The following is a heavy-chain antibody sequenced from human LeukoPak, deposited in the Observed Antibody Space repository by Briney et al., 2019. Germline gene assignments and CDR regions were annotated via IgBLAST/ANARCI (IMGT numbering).Heavy chain of an antibody. D-gene: IGHD3-16*02. CDR2: ISGSGGST. J-gene: IGHJ4*02. CDR3: ARDAYDYVWGSYRPFDY. Sequence: PGGSLRLSRAASGFTFSSYAMSWVRQAPGKGLEWVSAISGSGGSTYYADSVKGRFTISRDNSKNTLYLQMNSLRAEDTAVYYCARDAYDYVWGSYRPFDYWGQGTLVTVSS. CDR1: GFTFSSYA. V-gene: IGHV3-23*01.